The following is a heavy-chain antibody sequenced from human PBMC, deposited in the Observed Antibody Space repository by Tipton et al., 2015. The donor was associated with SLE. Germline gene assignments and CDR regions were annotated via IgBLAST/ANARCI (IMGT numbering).Heavy chain of an antibody. CDR2: INPNSGGT. Sequence: QLVQSGPEVKKPGSSVKVSCKASGGTFSSSATSWVRQAPGQGLEWMGWINPNSGGTNYAQKFQGRVTMTRDTSSSTAYMELSRLRSDDTAVYYCARVGGVGATLTYWGQGTLVTVSS. CDR1: GGTFSSSA. J-gene: IGHJ4*02. V-gene: IGHV1-2*02. D-gene: IGHD1-26*01. CDR3: ARVGGVGATLTY.